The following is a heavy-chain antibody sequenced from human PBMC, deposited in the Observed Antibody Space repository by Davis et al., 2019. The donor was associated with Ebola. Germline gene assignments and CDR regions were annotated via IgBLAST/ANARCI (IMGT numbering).Heavy chain of an antibody. D-gene: IGHD7-27*01. J-gene: IGHJ6*02. CDR3: ARATLTRETKNYYGMDV. CDR1: GDSVSSNSAA. V-gene: IGHV6-1*01. CDR2: TYYRSKWYN. Sequence: HSQTLSLTCAISGDSVSSNSAAWNWIRQSPSRGLEWLGRTYYRSKWYNDYAVSVKSRITINPDTSKNQFSLQLNSVTPEDTAVYYCARATLTRETKNYYGMDVWGQGTTVTVSS.